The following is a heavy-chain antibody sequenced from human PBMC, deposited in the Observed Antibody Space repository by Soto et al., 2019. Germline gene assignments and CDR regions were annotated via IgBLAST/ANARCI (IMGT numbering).Heavy chain of an antibody. D-gene: IGHD1-26*01. Sequence: GGSLRLSCAASGFTFSSYDMHWVRQATGKGLEWVSAIGTAGDTYYPGSVKGRFTISRENAKNSLYLQMNSLRVEDTAVYYCARGGRGGSYYVYYYYGMDVWGQGTTVTVSS. CDR3: ARGGRGGSYYVYYYYGMDV. CDR1: GFTFSSYD. J-gene: IGHJ6*02. CDR2: IGTAGDT. V-gene: IGHV3-13*01.